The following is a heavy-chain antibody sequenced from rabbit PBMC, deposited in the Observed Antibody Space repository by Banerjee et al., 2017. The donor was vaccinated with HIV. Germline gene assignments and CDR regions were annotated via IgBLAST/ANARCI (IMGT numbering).Heavy chain of an antibody. V-gene: IGHV1S45*01. CDR1: GFSFSNKYV. CDR2: IYTGSSGST. CDR3: ARGYYSDGWGFNL. J-gene: IGHJ4*01. D-gene: IGHD4-1*01. Sequence: QEQLEESGGDLVKPEGSLTLTCTASGFSFSNKYVMCWVRQAPGKGLEWIACIYTGSSGSTYYASWAKGRFTISKTSSTTVTLQMTSLTAADTATYFCARGYYSDGWGFNLWGPGTLVTVS.